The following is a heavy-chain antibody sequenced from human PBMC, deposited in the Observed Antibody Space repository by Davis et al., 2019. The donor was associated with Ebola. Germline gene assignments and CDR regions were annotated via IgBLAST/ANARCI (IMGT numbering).Heavy chain of an antibody. J-gene: IGHJ4*02. D-gene: IGHD6-13*01. Sequence: GSLRLSCAVYGGSFSGYYWSWIRQPPGKGLEWIGEINHSGSTNYNPSLKSRVTISVDTSKNHFSLKLSSVTAADTAVYYCARGRHLYSSSWYRLDYWGQGTLVTVSS. CDR2: INHSGST. CDR3: ARGRHLYSSSWYRLDY. V-gene: IGHV4-34*01. CDR1: GGSFSGYY.